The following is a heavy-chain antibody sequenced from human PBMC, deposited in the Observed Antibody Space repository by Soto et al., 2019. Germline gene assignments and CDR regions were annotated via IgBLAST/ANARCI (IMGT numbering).Heavy chain of an antibody. CDR3: ASGNHYYGMDV. V-gene: IGHV4-34*01. Sequence: SETLSLTCAVYGGSFTDYYWTWIRQPPGKGLEWIGEISHSGATNYNPSLKSRVTISEDTSKNQVSLKVTSVTAADTAVFYCASGNHYYGMDVWGQGTTVTVS. CDR2: ISHSGAT. CDR1: GGSFTDYY. J-gene: IGHJ6*02.